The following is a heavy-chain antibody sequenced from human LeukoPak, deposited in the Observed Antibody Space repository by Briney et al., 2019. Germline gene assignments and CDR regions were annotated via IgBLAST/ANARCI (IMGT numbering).Heavy chain of an antibody. J-gene: IGHJ4*02. V-gene: IGHV3-43*01. Sequence: GGSLRLSCAASGFAFDDYTMAWVRHAPGKGLEWVCLISWDGSNTDFADSVKGRFTISRDNSKNSLYLQMHSLRTEDTALYYCVKDMSGYDYDMGFDYWGQGTLVTVSS. D-gene: IGHD5-18*01. CDR1: GFAFDDYT. CDR2: ISWDGSNT. CDR3: VKDMSGYDYDMGFDY.